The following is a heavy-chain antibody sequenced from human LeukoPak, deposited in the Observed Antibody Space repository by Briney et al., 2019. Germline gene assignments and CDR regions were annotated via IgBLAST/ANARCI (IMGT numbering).Heavy chain of an antibody. J-gene: IGHJ4*02. CDR1: GFTFSSYA. D-gene: IGHD4-17*01. Sequence: PGGSLRLSCAASGFTFSSYAMNWVRQAPGKGLEWVSSFSDGGVTTYCADSVKGRFTISRDNSKNTLYLQMNSLRVEDTAVYYCAKGEGSSTYGPIDYWGQGTLVTVSS. CDR2: FSDGGVTT. CDR3: AKGEGSSTYGPIDY. V-gene: IGHV3-23*01.